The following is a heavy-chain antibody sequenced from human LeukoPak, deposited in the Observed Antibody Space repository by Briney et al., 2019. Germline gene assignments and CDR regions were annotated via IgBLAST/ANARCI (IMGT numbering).Heavy chain of an antibody. CDR2: ISGSGGST. CDR3: ARVRHGSGEIGMDV. J-gene: IGHJ6*02. V-gene: IGHV3-23*01. Sequence: GGSLRLSCAASGFTFSSYAMSWVRQAPGKGLEWVSAISGSGGSTYYADSVKGRFTISRDNAKNSLYLQMNSLRAEDTAVYYCARVRHGSGEIGMDVWGQGTTVTVSS. D-gene: IGHD3-10*01. CDR1: GFTFSSYA.